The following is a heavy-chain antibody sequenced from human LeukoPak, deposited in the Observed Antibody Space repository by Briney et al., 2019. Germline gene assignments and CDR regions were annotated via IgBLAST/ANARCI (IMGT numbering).Heavy chain of an antibody. CDR3: ASPRDYGDYALHY. D-gene: IGHD4-17*01. V-gene: IGHV1-69*13. CDR1: GGTFSSYA. J-gene: IGHJ4*02. Sequence: ASVKVSCTASGGTFSSYAISWVGQAPGQGLEWMGGNIPIFGTANYAQKFQGRVTITADESTSTAYMELSSLRSEDTAVYYCASPRDYGDYALHYWGQGTLVTVSS. CDR2: NIPIFGTA.